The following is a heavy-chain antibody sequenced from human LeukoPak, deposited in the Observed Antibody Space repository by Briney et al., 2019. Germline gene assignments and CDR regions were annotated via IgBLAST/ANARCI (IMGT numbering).Heavy chain of an antibody. Sequence: ASVKVSCKASGYTFTSYYMHWVRQAPGQGLEWMGVINPSGGSTSYAQKFQGRVTMTRDTSTSTVYMELSSLRSEDTAVYYCARGDGGNSGPRRAFDYWGQGTLVTVPS. J-gene: IGHJ4*02. CDR2: INPSGGST. CDR3: ARGDGGNSGPRRAFDY. D-gene: IGHD4-23*01. CDR1: GYTFTSYY. V-gene: IGHV1-46*01.